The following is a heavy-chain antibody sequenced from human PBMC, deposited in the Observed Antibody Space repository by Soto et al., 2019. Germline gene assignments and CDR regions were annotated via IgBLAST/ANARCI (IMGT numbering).Heavy chain of an antibody. CDR1: GGSFSGSY. J-gene: IGHJ4*02. D-gene: IGHD3-10*01. V-gene: IGHV4-34*01. CDR3: ARGTLTMVRVPFDY. Sequence: QVQLQQWGAGLLKPSETLSLTCAVYGGSFSGSYWSWIRQPPGKGLEWIGENNHSGSTNYNPSLRSRGTISVDTTKNQFSLKLSSVTAAATSVYYCARGTLTMVRVPFDYWGQGTLVTVSS. CDR2: NNHSGST.